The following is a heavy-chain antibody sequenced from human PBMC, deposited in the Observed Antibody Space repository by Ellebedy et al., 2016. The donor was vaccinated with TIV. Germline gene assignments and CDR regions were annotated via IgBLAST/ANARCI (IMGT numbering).Heavy chain of an antibody. CDR1: GASFSDST. D-gene: IGHD1-26*01. CDR2: ISTTNIYI. Sequence: PGGSLRLSCAVSGASFSDSTLTWVRQAPGKGLEWVASISTTNIYIFYTDSVKGRFTISRDNANSSLVLQMNSLRTEDTAVYYCARSRQEGATPPGDYWGQGTLVTVSS. V-gene: IGHV3-21*06. CDR3: ARSRQEGATPPGDY. J-gene: IGHJ4*02.